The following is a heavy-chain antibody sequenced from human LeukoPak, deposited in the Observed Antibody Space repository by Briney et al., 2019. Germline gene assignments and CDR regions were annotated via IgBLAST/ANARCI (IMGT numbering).Heavy chain of an antibody. CDR1: GGSVSSGPNY. J-gene: IGHJ3*02. D-gene: IGHD3-10*01. V-gene: IGHV4-61*02. CDR3: ARDRGILLWFGESDAFDI. CDR2: IYTTGST. Sequence: PSETLSLTCTVSGGSVSSGPNYWSWIRQPAGKGLGWIGRIYTTGSTNYNPSLTSRVTISLDTSKNQFSLRLSSVTAADTAVYYCARDRGILLWFGESDAFDIWGLGTRVTVSS.